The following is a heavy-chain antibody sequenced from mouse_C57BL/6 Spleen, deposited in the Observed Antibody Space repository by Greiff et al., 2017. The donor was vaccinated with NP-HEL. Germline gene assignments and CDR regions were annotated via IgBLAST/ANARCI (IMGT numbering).Heavy chain of an antibody. Sequence: QVQLQQSGAELARPGASVKLSCKASGYTFTSYGISWVKQRTGQGLEWIGEFYPRSGNTYYNEKFKGKATLTADKSSSTAYMERRSLTSEDSAVYFCARRRGYDYDVDYYAMDYWGQGTSVTVSS. V-gene: IGHV1-81*01. CDR3: ARRRGYDYDVDYYAMDY. CDR1: GYTFTSYG. D-gene: IGHD2-4*01. J-gene: IGHJ4*01. CDR2: FYPRSGNT.